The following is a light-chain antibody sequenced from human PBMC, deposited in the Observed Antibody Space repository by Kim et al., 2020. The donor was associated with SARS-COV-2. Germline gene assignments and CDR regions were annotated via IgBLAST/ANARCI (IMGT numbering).Light chain of an antibody. CDR2: DTS. CDR3: QQRDKWPLS. V-gene: IGKV3-11*01. J-gene: IGKJ4*01. Sequence: LSPGERATHSCRASQYIDTYLAWYQQKPGQPPRLLNYDTSDRATGVPARFSGSGSGTDFTLTISSLEPDDFAVYYCQQRDKWPLSFCGGTKVDIK. CDR1: QYIDTY.